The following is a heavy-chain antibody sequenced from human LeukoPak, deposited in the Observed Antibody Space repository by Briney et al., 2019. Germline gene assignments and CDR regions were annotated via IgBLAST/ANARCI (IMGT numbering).Heavy chain of an antibody. CDR3: ARAPDLRRGYDGEGY. CDR1: GLTSRIYC. J-gene: IGHJ4*02. CDR2: IKQDGSVK. D-gene: IGHD5-12*01. V-gene: IGHV3-7*05. Sequence: GGSLRLSCAPSGLTSRIYCMSGFRQAPGKGLEWVANIKQDGSVKNYVDSVKGRFTISRDNPKNSLYLQMNSLRAEDTVVYYGARAPDLRRGYDGEGYWGQGTLVTVSS.